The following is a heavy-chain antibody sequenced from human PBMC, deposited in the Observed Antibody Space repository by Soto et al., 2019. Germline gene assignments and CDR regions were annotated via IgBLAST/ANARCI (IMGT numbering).Heavy chain of an antibody. CDR1: GFTFSSYS. CDR2: ISSSSSYI. Sequence: GGSLRLSCAASGFTFSSYSMNWVRQAPGKGLEWVSSISSSSSYIYYADSVKGRFTISRDNAKNSLYLQMNSLRAEDMAVYYCARDATRGNCTNGVCYSIYGMDVWGQGTTVTVSS. J-gene: IGHJ6*02. V-gene: IGHV3-21*01. CDR3: ARDATRGNCTNGVCYSIYGMDV. D-gene: IGHD2-8*01.